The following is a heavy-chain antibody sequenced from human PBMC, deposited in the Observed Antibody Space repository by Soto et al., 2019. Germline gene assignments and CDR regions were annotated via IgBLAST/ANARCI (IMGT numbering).Heavy chain of an antibody. Sequence: PSETPSLTCTVSGGTVSSYYWSWIRQPPGKGLEWIGYIYYSGSTNYNPSLKSRVTISVDTSKSQFSLKLSSVTAADTAVYYCARSRYCSGGSCLNWLDPWGQGTLVTVSS. D-gene: IGHD2-15*01. V-gene: IGHV4-59*08. CDR3: ARSRYCSGGSCLNWLDP. J-gene: IGHJ5*02. CDR2: IYYSGST. CDR1: GGTVSSYY.